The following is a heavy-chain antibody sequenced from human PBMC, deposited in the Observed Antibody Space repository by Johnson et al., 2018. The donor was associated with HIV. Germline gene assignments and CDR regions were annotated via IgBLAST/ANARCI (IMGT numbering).Heavy chain of an antibody. V-gene: IGHV3-30*04. Sequence: QVQLVEFGGGVVQPGRSLRLSCAASGFTFSSYAMHWVRQAPGKGLEWVAVVSYDGSNKYYADSVKGRFTISRDNSKNTLYLQMNSLRAEDTAVYFCARVWYVYGSGSLIDAFDIWGQGTMVTVSS. CDR3: ARVWYVYGSGSLIDAFDI. CDR2: VSYDGSNK. CDR1: GFTFSSYA. J-gene: IGHJ3*02. D-gene: IGHD3-10*01.